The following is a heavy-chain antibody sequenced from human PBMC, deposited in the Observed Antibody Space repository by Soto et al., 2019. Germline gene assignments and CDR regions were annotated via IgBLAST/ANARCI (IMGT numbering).Heavy chain of an antibody. CDR1: GYTFTSYY. CDR2: INPSGGST. Sequence: ASVKVSCKASGYTFTSYYMHGVRQAPGQGLEWMGIINPSGGSTSYAQKFQGRVTMTRDTSTSTVYMELSSLRSEDTAVYYCARDRYDFWSGYYPNYYYYGMDVWGQGTTVTVSS. V-gene: IGHV1-46*01. CDR3: ARDRYDFWSGYYPNYYYYGMDV. J-gene: IGHJ6*02. D-gene: IGHD3-3*01.